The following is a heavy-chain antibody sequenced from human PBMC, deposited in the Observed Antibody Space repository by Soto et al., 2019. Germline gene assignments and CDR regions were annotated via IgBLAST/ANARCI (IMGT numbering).Heavy chain of an antibody. J-gene: IGHJ4*02. CDR3: ATLDIVVVPAAATRPIFGDY. D-gene: IGHD2-2*01. CDR2: IIPIFGTA. CDR1: GGTFSSYA. Sequence: QVQLVQSGAEVKKPGSSVKVSCKASGGTFSSYAIIWVRQAPGQGLEWMGGIIPIFGTANYAQKFQGRVTITADESTSTAYMELSSLRSEDTAVYYCATLDIVVVPAAATRPIFGDYWGQGTLVTVSS. V-gene: IGHV1-69*01.